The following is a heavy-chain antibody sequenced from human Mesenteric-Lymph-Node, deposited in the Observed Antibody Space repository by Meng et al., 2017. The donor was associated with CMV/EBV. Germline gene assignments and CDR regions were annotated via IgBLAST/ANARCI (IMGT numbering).Heavy chain of an antibody. CDR1: GFTFSSYA. Sequence: GESLKISCAASGFTFSSYAMNWVRQAPGKGLEWVSSISSSSSYIYYADSVKGRFTISRDNPKNSLYLQINSLRAEDTAVYFFSRGDSSSWFWPGGGGQGTLVTVSS. CDR3: SRGDSSSWFWPGG. J-gene: IGHJ4*02. D-gene: IGHD6-13*01. CDR2: ISSSSSYI. V-gene: IGHV3-21*01.